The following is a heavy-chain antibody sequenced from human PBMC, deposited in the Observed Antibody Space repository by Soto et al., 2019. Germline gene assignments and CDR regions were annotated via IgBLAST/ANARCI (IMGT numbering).Heavy chain of an antibody. CDR3: ARDRTHDYGDYRHAFDI. CDR1: GFTFSSYS. Sequence: EVQLVESGGGLVQPGGSLRLSCAASGFTFSSYSMNWVRQAPGKGLEWVSYISSSSSTIYYADSVKGRFTISRDNAKNSLDLQMNSLRAEDTAVYYCARDRTHDYGDYRHAFDIWGQGTMVTVSS. V-gene: IGHV3-48*01. D-gene: IGHD4-17*01. J-gene: IGHJ3*02. CDR2: ISSSSSTI.